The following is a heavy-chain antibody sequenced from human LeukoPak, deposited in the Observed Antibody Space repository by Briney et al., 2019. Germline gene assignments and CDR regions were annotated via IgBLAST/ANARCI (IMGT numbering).Heavy chain of an antibody. CDR3: ARDKWLDY. V-gene: IGHV3-23*01. CDR2: SGTNT. J-gene: IGHJ4*02. CDR1: GFTFTSYS. D-gene: IGHD5-24*01. Sequence: PGGSLRLSCAASGFTFTSYSMIWVRQAPGKGLEWVSTSGTNTYYADSVKGRFTISRDNPKNTLFLQMNSLRAEDTAVYHCARDKWLDYWGRGTLVTVSS.